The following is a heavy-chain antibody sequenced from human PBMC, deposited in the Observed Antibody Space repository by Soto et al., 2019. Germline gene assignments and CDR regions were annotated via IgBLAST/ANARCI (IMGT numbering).Heavy chain of an antibody. CDR1: GGSFSGYY. CDR2: INHSGST. D-gene: IGHD3-10*01. CDR3: ARPFGYYYYYMDV. V-gene: IGHV4-34*01. Sequence: SETLSLTCAVYGGSFSGYYWSWIRQPPGKGLGWIGEINHSGSTNYNPSLKSRVTISVDTSKNQFSLKLSSVTAADTAVYYCARPFGYYYYYMDVWGKGTTVTVSS. J-gene: IGHJ6*03.